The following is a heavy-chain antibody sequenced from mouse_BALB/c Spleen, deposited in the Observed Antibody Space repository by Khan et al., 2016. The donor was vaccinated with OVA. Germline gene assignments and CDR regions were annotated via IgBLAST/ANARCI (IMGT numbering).Heavy chain of an antibody. J-gene: IGHJ2*01. CDR3: ARLAHYYGSSYGIYFDY. CDR2: ISYSGST. Sequence: EVQLQESGPGLVKPSQSLSLTCTVTGYSITSDYAWNWIRQFPGNKLEWMGYISYSGSTSYNPSLKSRISITRDTSKNQFFLQLNSVTTEDTATYYCARLAHYYGSSYGIYFDYWGQGTTLTVSS. V-gene: IGHV3-2*02. D-gene: IGHD1-1*01. CDR1: GYSITSDYA.